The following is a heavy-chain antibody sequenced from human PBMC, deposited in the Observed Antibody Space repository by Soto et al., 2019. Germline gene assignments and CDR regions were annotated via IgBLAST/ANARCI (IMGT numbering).Heavy chain of an antibody. J-gene: IGHJ4*02. Sequence: EVQLVESGGGLVQPGGSLKLSCADSGFIFSGSAVHWVRQASGKGLEWVGRILSKAGNYATAYPASMKGRFTISRDDSENTAFLQMNSLKTEDTAVYYCIRGGSPYYYDYWGQGTLVAVSS. CDR2: ILSKAGNYAT. CDR1: GFIFSGSA. CDR3: IRGGSPYYYDY. V-gene: IGHV3-73*01.